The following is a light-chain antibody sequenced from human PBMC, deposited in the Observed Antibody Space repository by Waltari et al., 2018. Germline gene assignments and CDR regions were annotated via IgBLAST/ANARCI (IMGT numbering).Light chain of an antibody. CDR2: KDN. V-gene: IGLV3-27*01. Sequence: SYELTQPSSVSVSPGKTAMITCSGDLLAKKYARWFQQKPGQAPVLEIYKDNERPSGIPERFPGSSSGTTVTLTISGAQVEDEADYYGYSAADINWVFGGGTKLTVL. CDR1: LLAKKY. CDR3: YSAADINWV. J-gene: IGLJ3*02.